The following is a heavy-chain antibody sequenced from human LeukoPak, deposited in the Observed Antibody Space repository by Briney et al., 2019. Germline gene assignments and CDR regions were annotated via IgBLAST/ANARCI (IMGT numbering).Heavy chain of an antibody. J-gene: IGHJ4*02. Sequence: SETPSLTCPVSGYSISSGYYWGWIRQPPGKGLEWTGSIDHSGSTYYNPSLKSRITISVDTSKNQFSLKLSSVTAAGTAVYYCARDSALAQAVMFDYWGQGTLVTVSS. CDR1: GYSISSGYY. V-gene: IGHV4-38-2*02. CDR3: ARDSALAQAVMFDY. CDR2: IDHSGST. D-gene: IGHD6-19*01.